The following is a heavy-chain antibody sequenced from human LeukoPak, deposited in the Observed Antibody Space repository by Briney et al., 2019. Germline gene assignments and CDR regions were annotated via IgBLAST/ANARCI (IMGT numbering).Heavy chain of an antibody. V-gene: IGHV1-8*01. CDR2: MNPNSGNT. CDR1: GYTFTSYD. J-gene: IGHJ5*02. CDR3: ARGLRYDYVWGSYRFRPNGEFDP. D-gene: IGHD3-16*02. Sequence: ASVKVSRKASGYTFTSYDINWVRQATGQGLEWMGWMNPNSGNTGYAQKFQGRVTMTRNTSISTAYMELSSLRSEDTAVYYCARGLRYDYVWGSYRFRPNGEFDPWGQGTLVTVSS.